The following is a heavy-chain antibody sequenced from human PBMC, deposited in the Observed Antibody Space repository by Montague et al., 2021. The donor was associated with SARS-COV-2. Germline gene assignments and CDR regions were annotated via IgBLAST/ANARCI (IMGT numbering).Heavy chain of an antibody. CDR1: GGSISSGGYY. V-gene: IGHV4-31*03. D-gene: IGHD3-9*01. CDR3: ARAQLDFDWLSMPSSHWFAP. Sequence: TLSLTCTVSGGSISSGGYYWSWIRQHPGKGLEWIGYIYYNGNTYYNPSLKSRVTISVDTSKNQFSLKLSSVTAADTAVYYCARAQLDFDWLSMPSSHWFAPWGQGTLVTVST. CDR2: IYYNGNT. J-gene: IGHJ5*02.